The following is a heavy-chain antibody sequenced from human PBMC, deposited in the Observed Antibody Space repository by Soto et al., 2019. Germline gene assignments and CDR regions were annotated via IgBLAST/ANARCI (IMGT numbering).Heavy chain of an antibody. V-gene: IGHV3-23*01. J-gene: IGHJ4*02. Sequence: GGSLRLSCAASRFTFSSYSMSWVRQAPGKGLEWVSVISGSGSTTYYADSVKGRFTISRDNSKNTLYLQMNSLRAEDTAVYYCAKDPDPRHRSGGSCYCYWGQGTLVTVSS. CDR2: ISGSGSTT. CDR3: AKDPDPRHRSGGSCYCY. CDR1: RFTFSSYS. D-gene: IGHD2-15*01.